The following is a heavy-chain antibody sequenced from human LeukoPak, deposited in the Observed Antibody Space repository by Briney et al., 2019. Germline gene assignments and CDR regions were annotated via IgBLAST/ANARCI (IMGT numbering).Heavy chain of an antibody. CDR1: GGSFSGYY. CDR2: INHSGSN. CDR3: ASKTTVVTPQNAFDI. J-gene: IGHJ3*02. Sequence: SETLSLTCAVYGGSFSGYYWGWLRQPPGKGLEWIGEINHSGSNNYNASLKSRVIISVDTYKNQFSLKLSSVTAADTAVYYCASKTTVVTPQNAFDIWGQGTMVTVSS. V-gene: IGHV4-34*01. D-gene: IGHD4-23*01.